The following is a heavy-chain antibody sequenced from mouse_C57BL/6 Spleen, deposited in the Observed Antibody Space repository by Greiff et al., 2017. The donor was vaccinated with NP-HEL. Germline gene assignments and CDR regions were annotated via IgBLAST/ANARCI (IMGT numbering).Heavy chain of an antibody. CDR2: IDPNSGGT. CDR3: ARDSNYGDWYFDV. D-gene: IGHD2-5*01. CDR1: GYPFTSYW. V-gene: IGHV1-72*01. J-gene: IGHJ1*03. Sequence: QVQLQQPGAELVKPGASVKLSCKASGYPFTSYWMHWVKQRPGRGLEWIGRIDPNSGGTKYNEKFKSKAKLTVDKPSSTAYMQLSSLTSEDSAVYYCARDSNYGDWYFDVWGTGTTVTVSS.